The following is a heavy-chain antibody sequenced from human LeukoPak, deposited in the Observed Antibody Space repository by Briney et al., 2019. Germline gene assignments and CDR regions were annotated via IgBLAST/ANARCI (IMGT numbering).Heavy chain of an antibody. D-gene: IGHD3-22*01. Sequence: GGSLTCSGSASGFTWVGFARQRVGQGPGKGREGGSDLSWDSGSIGYADSVKGRFTISRDNAKNPLYLQMNSLRAEDTALYYCAKGGIVDSSGYYLPYYFDYWGQGTLVTVSS. J-gene: IGHJ4*02. CDR2: LSWDSGSI. CDR1: GFTWVGFA. CDR3: AKGGIVDSSGYYLPYYFDY. V-gene: IGHV3-9*01.